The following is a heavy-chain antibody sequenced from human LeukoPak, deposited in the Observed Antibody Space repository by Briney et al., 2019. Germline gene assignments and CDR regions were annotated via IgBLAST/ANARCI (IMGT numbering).Heavy chain of an antibody. D-gene: IGHD3-22*01. Sequence: GASVRVSCKASGYTFTGYYMHWVRQAPGQGLEWMGWINPNSGGTNYAQKFQGRVTMTRDTSISTAYMELSRLRSDDTAVYYCARDQYYYDSSGYYPAGYWGQGTLVTVSS. CDR1: GYTFTGYY. CDR2: INPNSGGT. CDR3: ARDQYYYDSSGYYPAGY. J-gene: IGHJ4*02. V-gene: IGHV1-2*02.